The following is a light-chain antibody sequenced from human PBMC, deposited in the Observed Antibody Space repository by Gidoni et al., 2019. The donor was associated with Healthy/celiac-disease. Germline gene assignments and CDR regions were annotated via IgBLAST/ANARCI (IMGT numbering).Light chain of an antibody. CDR1: QSVSIY. V-gene: IGKV3-11*01. J-gene: IGKJ3*01. CDR3: QQRSNWPGVT. CDR2: DAS. Sequence: EIVLTQAPATLSLSPGERATLSCRASQSVSIYLAWYQQKPGQAPRLLIYDASNSATGIPARFSGSGSGTDFTLTISSLEPEDCAVYYCQQRSNWPGVTFGPGTKVDIK.